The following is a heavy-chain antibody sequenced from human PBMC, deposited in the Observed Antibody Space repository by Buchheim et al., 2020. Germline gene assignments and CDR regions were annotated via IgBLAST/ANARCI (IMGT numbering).Heavy chain of an antibody. CDR3: ATNYGSGSYYNDINY. Sequence: QVQLQQWGAGLLKPSETLSLTCAVYGGSFSGYYWSWIRQPPGKGLEWIGEINHSGSTNYNPSLKSRVTISVDTSKNQSSLKLSSVTAADTAVYYCATNYGSGSYYNDINYWGQGTL. V-gene: IGHV4-34*01. CDR2: INHSGST. J-gene: IGHJ4*02. CDR1: GGSFSGYY. D-gene: IGHD3-10*01.